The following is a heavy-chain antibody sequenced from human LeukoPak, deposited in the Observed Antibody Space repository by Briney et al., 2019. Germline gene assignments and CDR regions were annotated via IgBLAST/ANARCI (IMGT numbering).Heavy chain of an antibody. D-gene: IGHD3-10*01. Sequence: GGSLRLSCAASGFTFSSYWMSWVRQAPGKGLEWVANIKQDGTETHYVDSVKGRFTISRDNAKNSLYLQMNSLRAEDTALYHCAKGLTPFMGFGEFSSAFDIWGQGTMVTVSS. CDR1: GFTFSSYW. CDR3: AKGLTPFMGFGEFSSAFDI. J-gene: IGHJ3*02. CDR2: IKQDGTET. V-gene: IGHV3-7*03.